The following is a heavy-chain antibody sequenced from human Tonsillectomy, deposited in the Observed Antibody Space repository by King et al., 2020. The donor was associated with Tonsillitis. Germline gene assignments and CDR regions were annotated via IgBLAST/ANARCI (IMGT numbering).Heavy chain of an antibody. CDR3: AKGGCSSTSWYYDCDY. Sequence: VQLVESGGGLVQPGGSLRLSCAASGFTFSSYAMSWVRQAPGKGLEWVSAICGSGGRTYYADSVKGRVTISRDNSKNTLYLQMNSLRAEDTAVYYWAKGGCSSTSWYYDCDYWGQGTLVTVSS. CDR2: ICGSGGRT. J-gene: IGHJ4*02. V-gene: IGHV3-23*04. D-gene: IGHD2-2*01. CDR1: GFTFSSYA.